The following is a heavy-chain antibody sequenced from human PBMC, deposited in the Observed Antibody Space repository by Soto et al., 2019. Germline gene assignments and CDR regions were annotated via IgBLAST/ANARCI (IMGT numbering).Heavy chain of an antibody. D-gene: IGHD3-3*01. J-gene: IGHJ4*02. CDR2: IWYDGSNK. Sequence: QVQLVESGGGVVQPGRSLRLSCAASGFTFSSYGMHWVRQAPGKGLEWVAVIWYDGSNKYYAGSVKGRFTISRDNSKNTLYLQMNSLRAEDTAVYYCARDTPYYDFWSGYTDWGQGTLVTVSS. CDR3: ARDTPYYDFWSGYTD. V-gene: IGHV3-33*01. CDR1: GFTFSSYG.